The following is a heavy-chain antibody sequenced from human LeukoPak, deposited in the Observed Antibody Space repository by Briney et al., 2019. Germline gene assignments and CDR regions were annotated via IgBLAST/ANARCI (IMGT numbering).Heavy chain of an antibody. D-gene: IGHD6-6*01. CDR3: ARWHSSSSSFDP. CDR2: IYYSGST. CDR1: GGSISSGDYY. Sequence: SETLSLTCTVSGGSISSGDYYWSWIRQPPGKGLEWIGYIYYSGSTYYNPSLKSRVTISVDTSKNQFSLKLSSVTAADTAVYYCARWHSSSSSFDPWGQGTLVTVSS. V-gene: IGHV4-30-4*01. J-gene: IGHJ5*02.